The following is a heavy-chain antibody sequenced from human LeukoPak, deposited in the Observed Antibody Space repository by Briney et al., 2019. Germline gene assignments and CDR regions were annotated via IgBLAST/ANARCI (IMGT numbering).Heavy chain of an antibody. CDR3: ARDSLTIDPQAVYYYGMDV. Sequence: GGSLRLSCAASGFTFSSYGMHWVRQAPGKGLEWVAVIWYDGSNKYYADSVKGRFTISRDNSKNTLYLQMNSLRAEDTAVYYCARDSLTIDPQAVYYYGMDVWGQGTTVTVSS. CDR1: GFTFSSYG. V-gene: IGHV3-33*01. D-gene: IGHD6-19*01. CDR2: IWYDGSNK. J-gene: IGHJ6*02.